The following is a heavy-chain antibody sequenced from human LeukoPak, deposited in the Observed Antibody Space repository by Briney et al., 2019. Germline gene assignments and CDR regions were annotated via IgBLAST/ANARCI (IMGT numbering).Heavy chain of an antibody. D-gene: IGHD2-2*01. V-gene: IGHV4-30-4*01. CDR2: IYYSGST. Sequence: SETLSLTCTVSGGSISSGGYYWSWIRQPPGKGLEWIGYIYYSGSTYYNPSLKSRVTISVDTSKNQFSLKLSSVTAADTAVYYCAREDQLLSYGMDVWGQGTTVTVSS. CDR1: GGSISSGGYY. CDR3: AREDQLLSYGMDV. J-gene: IGHJ6*02.